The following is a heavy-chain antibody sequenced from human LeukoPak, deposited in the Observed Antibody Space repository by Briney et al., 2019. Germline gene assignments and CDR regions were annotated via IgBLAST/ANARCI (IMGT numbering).Heavy chain of an antibody. CDR3: ARESMPQDYFDY. D-gene: IGHD2-2*01. CDR2: IWYDGSNK. CDR1: GFTFSIYG. J-gene: IGHJ4*02. Sequence: PGGSLRLSCAAYGFTFSIYGMHWVRQAPGKGLEWVAVIWYDGSNKYYADSVKGRFTISRDNSKNTLYLQMNSLRAEDTAVYYCARESMPQDYFDYWGQGTLVTVSS. V-gene: IGHV3-33*01.